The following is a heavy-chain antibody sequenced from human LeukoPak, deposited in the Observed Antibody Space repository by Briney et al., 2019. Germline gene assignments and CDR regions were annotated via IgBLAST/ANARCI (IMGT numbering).Heavy chain of an antibody. CDR2: IWHDGSND. CDR1: GFTFSQYA. J-gene: IGHJ3*02. Sequence: PGGSLRLSCAASGFTFSQYAMHWVRQAPGKGLEWVAAIWHDGSNDYYADSVKGRFTISRDNSKNTLSLQMNSLRAEDTAVYYCAREADCSGGSCYRGAFDIWGQGTMVTVSS. CDR3: AREADCSGGSCYRGAFDI. D-gene: IGHD2-15*01. V-gene: IGHV3-33*01.